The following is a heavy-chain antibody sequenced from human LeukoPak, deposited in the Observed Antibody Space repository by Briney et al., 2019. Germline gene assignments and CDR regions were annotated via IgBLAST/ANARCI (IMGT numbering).Heavy chain of an antibody. Sequence: QPGGSLRLSCAASGFTFSSYAMSWVRHAPGKGLEWVSAISGSGGSTYYADSVKGRFTISRDNSKNTLYLQMNSLSAEDTAVYYCAKVGYSSSWGGYYLDYWGQGTLVTVSS. D-gene: IGHD6-13*01. CDR3: AKVGYSSSWGGYYLDY. J-gene: IGHJ4*02. V-gene: IGHV3-23*01. CDR2: ISGSGGST. CDR1: GFTFSSYA.